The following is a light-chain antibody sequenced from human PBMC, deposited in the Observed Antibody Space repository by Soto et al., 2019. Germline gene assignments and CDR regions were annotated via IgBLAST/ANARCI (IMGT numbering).Light chain of an antibody. V-gene: IGKV1-9*01. CDR3: QQLNIDSYPIT. CDR1: QGISSF. Sequence: IQLTQSPSSLSASIGDRVTITCRASQGISSFLAWYQQKPGKAPKLLIYAASTLQSGIPSRFSGSGSGTDFTLTISSLQPEDFATYYCQQLNIDSYPITFGQGIRLEIE. CDR2: AAS. J-gene: IGKJ5*01.